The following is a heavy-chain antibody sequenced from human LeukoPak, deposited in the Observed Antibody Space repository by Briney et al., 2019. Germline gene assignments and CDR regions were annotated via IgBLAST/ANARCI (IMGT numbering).Heavy chain of an antibody. CDR3: ARVPRYSSSWYNPTDLYFDY. Sequence: PSETLSLTCTVSGGSISSSSYYWGWIRQPPGKGLEWIGSIYYSGSTYYNPSLKSRVTISVDTSKNQFSLKLSSVTAADTAVYYCARVPRYSSSWYNPTDLYFDYWGQGTLVTVSS. V-gene: IGHV4-39*07. J-gene: IGHJ4*02. CDR1: GGSISSSSYY. D-gene: IGHD6-13*01. CDR2: IYYSGST.